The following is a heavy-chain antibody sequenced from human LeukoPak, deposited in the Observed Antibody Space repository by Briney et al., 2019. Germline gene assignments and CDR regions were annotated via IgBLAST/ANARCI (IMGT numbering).Heavy chain of an antibody. Sequence: SETLSLTCTVSGCSISSYYWSWIRQPAGKGLEWIGRIYSSGSTNYNPSLKSRVTISLETSKNQFSLKLTSVTAADPAVYYCARAGYYYYYMDVWGKGTTVTVSS. V-gene: IGHV4-4*07. CDR3: ARAGYYYYYMDV. CDR1: GCSISSYY. J-gene: IGHJ6*03. CDR2: IYSSGST.